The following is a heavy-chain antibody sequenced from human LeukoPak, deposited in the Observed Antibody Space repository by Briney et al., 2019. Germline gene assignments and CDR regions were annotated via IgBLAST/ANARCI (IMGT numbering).Heavy chain of an antibody. J-gene: IGHJ4*03. D-gene: IGHD3-10*01. Sequence: GGSLRLSCAASGYTFNSYAMSWVRQAPGKGLEWVSAISGSGGSTYYADSVKGRFTISRDNSKNTPYLQMNSLRAEDTALYYCAKEPASGACFDYWGHGTLVTVSS. CDR2: ISGSGGST. V-gene: IGHV3-23*01. CDR3: AKEPASGACFDY. CDR1: GYTFNSYA.